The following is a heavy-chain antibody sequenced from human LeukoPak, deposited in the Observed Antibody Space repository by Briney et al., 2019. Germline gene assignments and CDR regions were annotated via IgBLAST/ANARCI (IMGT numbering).Heavy chain of an antibody. CDR2: IYYSGST. CDR3: AREKCRSTSCHEAYYYYYYMDV. Sequence: PSETLSLTCTVSGGSISSGDYYWSWIRQPPGKGLEWIGYIYYSGSTYYNPSLKSRVTISVDTSKNQFSLKLSSVTAADTAVYYCAREKCRSTSCHEAYYYYYYMDVWGKGTTVTVSS. V-gene: IGHV4-30-4*01. D-gene: IGHD2-2*01. J-gene: IGHJ6*03. CDR1: GGSISSGDYY.